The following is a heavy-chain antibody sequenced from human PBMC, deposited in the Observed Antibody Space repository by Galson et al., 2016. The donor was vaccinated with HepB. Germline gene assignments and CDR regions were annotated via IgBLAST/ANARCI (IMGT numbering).Heavy chain of an antibody. D-gene: IGHD3-22*01. Sequence: SLRLSCAASGFTFSSYWMTWVRQTPGKGLECVANINMRGSEEYYVDSVKGRFTISRDNAKNSLFPQMNSLRVEDTAVYYCVRDPNYDSYWGQGTLVTVSS. V-gene: IGHV3-7*01. J-gene: IGHJ4*02. CDR2: INMRGSEE. CDR1: GFTFSSYW. CDR3: VRDPNYDSY.